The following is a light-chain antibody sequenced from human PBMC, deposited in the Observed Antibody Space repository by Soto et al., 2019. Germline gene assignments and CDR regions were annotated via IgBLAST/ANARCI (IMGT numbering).Light chain of an antibody. Sequence: DIVLTQSPGTLSLSPGERATLSCRASQSVSSSYLAWYQQKPGQAPRLLIYGAYSRSTAIPARFSGSGSGTDFTLTIIRLEPEDFAVYYCQQYGSSPIYTFGQGTKLEIK. CDR1: QSVSSSY. CDR3: QQYGSSPIYT. CDR2: GAY. V-gene: IGKV3-20*01. J-gene: IGKJ2*01.